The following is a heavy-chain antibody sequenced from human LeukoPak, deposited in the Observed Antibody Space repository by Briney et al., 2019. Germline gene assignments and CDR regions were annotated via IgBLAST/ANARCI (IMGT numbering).Heavy chain of an antibody. CDR2: INHSGST. D-gene: IGHD3-16*02. CDR1: GGSFSGYY. Sequence: PSETLSLTCAVYGGSFSGYYWSWIRQPPGKGLEWIGEINHSGSTNYNPSLKSRVTISVDTSKNQFSLKLSSVTAADTAVYYCARGNLSYDYVWGSYRHPYYFDYWGQGTLVTVSP. CDR3: ARGNLSYDYVWGSYRHPYYFDY. V-gene: IGHV4-34*01. J-gene: IGHJ4*02.